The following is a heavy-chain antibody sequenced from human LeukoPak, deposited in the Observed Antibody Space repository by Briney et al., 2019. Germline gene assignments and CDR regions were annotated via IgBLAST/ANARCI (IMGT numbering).Heavy chain of an antibody. D-gene: IGHD3-22*01. CDR1: DGSISSYY. Sequence: SETLSLTCTVSDGSISSYYWTWIRQPPGKGLEWIGCMYNSGSINYNPSLKSRVTISVDTSKNQFSLKLSSVTAADTAVYYCARTYYYDSSGYDYWGQGTLVTVSS. V-gene: IGHV4-59*12. CDR3: ARTYYYDSSGYDY. CDR2: MYNSGSI. J-gene: IGHJ4*02.